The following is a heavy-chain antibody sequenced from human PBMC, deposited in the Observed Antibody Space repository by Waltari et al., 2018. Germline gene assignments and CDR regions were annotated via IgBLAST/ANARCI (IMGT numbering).Heavy chain of an antibody. Sequence: QITLKESGPTLVEPTQTLTLTCSFSGFSLVTRGLNVGWIRQSPGKALEWIAIIYWDDDKRFRPSLQNRLIISKDTSRNQVVLKMTYMDPEDTATYYCAHGSIIMGYCDSDVCHDAFDFWGQGIKVTVSS. D-gene: IGHD3-22*01. CDR2: IYWDDDK. CDR3: AHGSIIMGYCDSDVCHDAFDF. V-gene: IGHV2-5*02. CDR1: GFSLVTRGLN. J-gene: IGHJ3*01.